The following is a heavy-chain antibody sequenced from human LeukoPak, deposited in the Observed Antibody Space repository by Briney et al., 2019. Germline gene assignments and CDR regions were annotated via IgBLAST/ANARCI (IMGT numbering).Heavy chain of an antibody. CDR3: ARRISATGAFDI. Sequence: SQTLSLTCAISGDSASSNSAAWNWIRQSPSRGLECLGRTYYRSKWYNDYAASVKSRITINPDTSKNQFSLQLNSVTPEDTAVYYCARRISATGAFDIWGQGTMVTVSS. V-gene: IGHV6-1*01. CDR2: TYYRSKWYN. D-gene: IGHD1/OR15-1a*01. CDR1: GDSASSNSAA. J-gene: IGHJ3*02.